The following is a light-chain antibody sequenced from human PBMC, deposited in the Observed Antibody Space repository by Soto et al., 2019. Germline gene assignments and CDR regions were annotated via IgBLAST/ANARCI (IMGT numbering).Light chain of an antibody. CDR3: CSYAGSSYV. V-gene: IGLV2-11*01. J-gene: IGLJ1*01. CDR1: SNDVGGYNY. CDR2: DVT. Sequence: QSVLTQPRSVSGSPGQSVTISCTGTSNDVGGYNYVSWYQQHPGKAPKLMIYDVTKRPSGVPGRFSGSKSGNTASLTISGLQAEDEADYYCCSYAGSSYVFGTETKVTVL.